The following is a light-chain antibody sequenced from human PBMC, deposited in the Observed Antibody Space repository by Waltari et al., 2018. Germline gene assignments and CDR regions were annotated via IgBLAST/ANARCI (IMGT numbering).Light chain of an antibody. CDR1: SSNIGNNA. J-gene: IGLJ3*02. Sequence: QSVLTQPPSVSAAPRQRVPISCSGSSSNIGNNAVNWYQQLPGKAPKLLIYYDDLLPSGVSDRFSGSKSGTSASLAISGLQSEDEADYYCAAWDDSLNGPVFGGGTKLTVL. CDR3: AAWDDSLNGPV. CDR2: YDD. V-gene: IGLV1-36*01.